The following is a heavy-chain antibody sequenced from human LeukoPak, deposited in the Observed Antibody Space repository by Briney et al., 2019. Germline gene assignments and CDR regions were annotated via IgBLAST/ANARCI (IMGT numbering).Heavy chain of an antibody. J-gene: IGHJ3*02. Sequence: PSQTLSLTCTVSGGSISSGSYYWSWIRQPAGKGLEWIGRIYTSGSTYYNPSLKSRVTISVDTSKNQFSLKLSSVTAADTAVYYCARSLATIWVPDAFDIWGQGTMVTVSS. CDR3: ARSLATIWVPDAFDI. CDR2: IYTSGST. V-gene: IGHV4-61*02. CDR1: GGSISSGSYY. D-gene: IGHD5-12*01.